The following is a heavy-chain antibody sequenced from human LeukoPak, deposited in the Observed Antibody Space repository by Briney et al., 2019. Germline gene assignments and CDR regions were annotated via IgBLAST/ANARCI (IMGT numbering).Heavy chain of an antibody. CDR2: ISGSGGST. D-gene: IGHD3-9*01. Sequence: GGSLRLSCAASGFTFSNYAMHWVRQAPGKGLEWVSAISGSGGSTYYADSVKGRFTISRDNSKNTLYLQMNSLRAEDTAVYYCAITYDILTGYYPFDYWGQGTLVTVSS. CDR1: GFTFSNYA. J-gene: IGHJ4*02. CDR3: AITYDILTGYYPFDY. V-gene: IGHV3-23*01.